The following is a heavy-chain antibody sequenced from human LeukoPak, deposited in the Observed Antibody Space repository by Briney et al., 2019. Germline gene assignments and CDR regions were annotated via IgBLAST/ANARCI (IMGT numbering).Heavy chain of an antibody. CDR2: INHSGST. CDR3: ARADYSSTWSHDYYYMDV. J-gene: IGHJ6*03. V-gene: IGHV4-34*01. CDR1: GESFSDYY. D-gene: IGHD6-13*01. Sequence: SETLSLTCAVYGESFSDYYWSWIRQPPGKGLEWIGEINHSGSTYYNPSLKSRVTISVDTSKNQFSLKLSSVTAADTAVYYCARADYSSTWSHDYYYMDVWGKGTTVTVSS.